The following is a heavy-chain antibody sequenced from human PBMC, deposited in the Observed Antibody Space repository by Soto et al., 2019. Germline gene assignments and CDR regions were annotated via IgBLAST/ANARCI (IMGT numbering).Heavy chain of an antibody. D-gene: IGHD2-15*01. J-gene: IGHJ5*02. Sequence: PSETLSLTCTVSGGSISSSIYYWGWIRHPPGKGLEWIGSIYYSGSTYYNPSLKSRVTISVDTSKNQFSLKLSSVTAADTAVYYCARRYCSGGSCYPTGTWFDPWGQGTLVTVSS. V-gene: IGHV4-39*01. CDR3: ARRYCSGGSCYPTGTWFDP. CDR1: GGSISSSIYY. CDR2: IYYSGST.